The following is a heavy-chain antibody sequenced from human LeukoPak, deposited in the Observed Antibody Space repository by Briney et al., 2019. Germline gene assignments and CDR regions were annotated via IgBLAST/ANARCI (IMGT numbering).Heavy chain of an antibody. CDR1: GGTFSSYA. J-gene: IGHJ6*02. V-gene: IGHV1-69*04. Sequence: GASVKVSCKASGGTFSSYAISRVRQAPGQGLEWMGRIIPILGIANYAQKFQGRVTITADKSTSTAYMELSSLRSEDTAVCYCARAIEPRNGMDVWGQGTTVTVSS. CDR3: ARAIEPRNGMDV. CDR2: IIPILGIA. D-gene: IGHD2-2*01.